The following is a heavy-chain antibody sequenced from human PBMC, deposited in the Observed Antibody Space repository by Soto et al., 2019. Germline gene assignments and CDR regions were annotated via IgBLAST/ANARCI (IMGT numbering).Heavy chain of an antibody. V-gene: IGHV3-23*02. CDR1: GFTIRNYA. Sequence: EVQVLESGGGLVQPGGSLRLSCAASGFTIRNYAMSWVRQAPGKALEWVAGISGTTDRTYYRDSVEGRFTIFKDTSKNTLYLEMNSLRAEDTALYRCEGSWTWGQGTGVTVSS. CDR2: ISGTTDRT. D-gene: IGHD5-12*01. CDR3: EGSWT. J-gene: IGHJ1*01.